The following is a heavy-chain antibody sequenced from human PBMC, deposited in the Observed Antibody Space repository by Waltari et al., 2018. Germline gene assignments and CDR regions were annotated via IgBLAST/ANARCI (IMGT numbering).Heavy chain of an antibody. Sequence: QLHLQESGPGLVQPSETLSLTCSVSGGSITTNRHYWGWIRLPPGKGLEWTATIVYSGATYTNPSLKSRVTISVDTFKNQFSLKWSSVTAADTAVYYCATYVGASIGTAAFDVWGQGTMVTVSS. J-gene: IGHJ3*01. V-gene: IGHV4-39*01. CDR2: IVYSGAT. D-gene: IGHD3-16*01. CDR3: ATYVGASIGTAAFDV. CDR1: GGSITTNRHY.